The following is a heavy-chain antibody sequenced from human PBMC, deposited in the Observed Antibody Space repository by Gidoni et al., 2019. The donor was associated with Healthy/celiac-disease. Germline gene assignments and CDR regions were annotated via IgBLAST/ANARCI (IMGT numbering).Heavy chain of an antibody. J-gene: IGHJ4*02. D-gene: IGHD6-13*01. CDR1: GFTFDDYA. V-gene: IGHV3-9*01. CDR3: AKEQGAGSRYYFDY. CDR2: ISWNSGSI. Sequence: EVQLVESWGGLVQPGRSLRLSCAPPGFTFDDYALHWVRQAPGKGLEWVSGISWNSGSIGYADSVKGRFTISRDNAKNSLYLQMNSLRAEDTALYYCAKEQGAGSRYYFDYWGQGTLVTVSS.